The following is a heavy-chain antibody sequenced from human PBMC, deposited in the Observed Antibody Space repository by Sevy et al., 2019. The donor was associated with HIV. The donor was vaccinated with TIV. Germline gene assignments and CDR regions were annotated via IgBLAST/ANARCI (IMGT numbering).Heavy chain of an antibody. CDR3: AKEYYHSSGYYFEYFQY. D-gene: IGHD3-22*01. CDR2: ITPILGTS. CDR1: GDTFSRYT. V-gene: IGHV1-69*08. J-gene: IGHJ1*01. Sequence: ASVKVSCKASGDTFSRYTINWVRQAPGQGLEWMGRITPILGTSNYAQKFQGRVTITADESTGTVYLELTGLRSEDTAVYYCAKEYYHSSGYYFEYFQYWGQGTLVTVSS.